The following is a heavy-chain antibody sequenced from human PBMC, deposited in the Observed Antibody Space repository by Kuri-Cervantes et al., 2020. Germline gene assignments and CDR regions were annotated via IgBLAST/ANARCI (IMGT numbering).Heavy chain of an antibody. D-gene: IGHD4-11*01. CDR1: GGSISSYY. CDR2: IYYSGST. Sequence: GSLRLSCTVSGGSISSYYWSWIRQPPGKGLEWIGYIYYSGSTNYNPSLKSRVTISVDTSKNQFSLKLSSVTAADTAVYYCARLQRYYYYGMDVWGQGTTVTVSS. J-gene: IGHJ6*02. CDR3: ARLQRYYYYGMDV. V-gene: IGHV4-59*01.